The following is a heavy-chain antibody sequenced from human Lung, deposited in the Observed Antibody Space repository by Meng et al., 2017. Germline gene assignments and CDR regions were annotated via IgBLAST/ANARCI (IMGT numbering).Heavy chain of an antibody. J-gene: IGHJ4*02. CDR1: GYDCPAYS. Sequence: VQRGRAVAEGRTRVLSVQASCKSSGYDCPAYSLEWVGRARGHGLVWMGRINTKSGDIHDAQMYQGRVTMTGDTSISTAYMELSGLRSDDTAMYYCARDEDISAAGKLFGDYWGQGTLVTVSS. CDR3: ARDEDISAAGKLFGDY. V-gene: IGHV1-2*06. D-gene: IGHD6-13*01. CDR2: INTKSGDI.